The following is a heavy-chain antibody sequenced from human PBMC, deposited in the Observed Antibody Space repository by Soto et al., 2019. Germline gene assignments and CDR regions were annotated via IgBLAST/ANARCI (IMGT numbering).Heavy chain of an antibody. CDR3: ARHGSTVTTARFDY. D-gene: IGHD4-4*01. CDR1: GASVSSSSYY. V-gene: IGHV4-39*01. CDR2: IYYSGRT. J-gene: IGHJ4*02. Sequence: SETLSLTCPVSGASVSSSSYYWGWIRQPPGKGLEWIGSIYYSGRTYYKPSLKSRVTIFVDTSKKQFSLKLSSVTATETAVYFCARHGSTVTTARFDYWGQGTLVTVSS.